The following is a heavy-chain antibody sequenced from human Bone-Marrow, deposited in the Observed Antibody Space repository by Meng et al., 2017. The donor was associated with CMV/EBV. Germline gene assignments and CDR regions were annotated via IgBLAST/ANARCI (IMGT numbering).Heavy chain of an antibody. J-gene: IGHJ4*02. Sequence: GESLKISYAASGFTFSSYWMHWVRQAPGKGLVWVSRINSDGSSTSYADSVKGRFTISRDNAKNSLYLQMNSLRAEDTAVYYCASELGDYWGQGTLVTVSS. V-gene: IGHV3-74*01. D-gene: IGHD7-27*01. CDR1: GFTFSSYW. CDR3: ASELGDY. CDR2: INSDGSST.